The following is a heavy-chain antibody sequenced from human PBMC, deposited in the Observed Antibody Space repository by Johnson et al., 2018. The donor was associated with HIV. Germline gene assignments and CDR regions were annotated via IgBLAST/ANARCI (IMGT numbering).Heavy chain of an antibody. CDR1: GFTVSSNY. D-gene: IGHD6-13*01. CDR2: IYSGGST. Sequence: VQLVESGGDLVQPGGSLRLSCAASGFTVSSNYMSWVRQAPGKGLEWVSVIYSGGSTYYADSVKGRFTISRDNSKNTLYLQMKSLRAEDTAVYYCAREPLVPDGFDIWGQGTMVTVSS. CDR3: AREPLVPDGFDI. V-gene: IGHV3-66*01. J-gene: IGHJ3*02.